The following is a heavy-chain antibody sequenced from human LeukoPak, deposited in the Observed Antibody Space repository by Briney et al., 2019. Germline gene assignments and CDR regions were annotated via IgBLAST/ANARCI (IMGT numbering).Heavy chain of an antibody. CDR3: AKDPPFSFGNPGAFDI. D-gene: IGHD3-10*01. CDR2: ISGSGGST. Sequence: GGSLRLSCAASGFTFSSYAMSWVRQAPGKGLEWVSAISGSGGSTYYADSVKGRFTISRDNSKNTLYLQMNSLRAEDAAVYYCAKDPPFSFGNPGAFDIWGQGTMVTVSS. V-gene: IGHV3-23*01. J-gene: IGHJ3*02. CDR1: GFTFSSYA.